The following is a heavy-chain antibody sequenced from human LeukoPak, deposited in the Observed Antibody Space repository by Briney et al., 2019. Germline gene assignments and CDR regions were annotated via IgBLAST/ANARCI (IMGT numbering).Heavy chain of an antibody. V-gene: IGHV4-39*07. D-gene: IGHD3-3*01. J-gene: IGHJ5*02. CDR3: ARRIAPYYDFWSGYNWFDP. CDR1: GGSISSSYYY. Sequence: SETLSLTCTVSGGSISSSYYYWGWIRQPPGKGLEWIGSIYYSGSTYYNPSLKSRVTISVDTSKNQFSLKLSSVTAADTAVYYCARRIAPYYDFWSGYNWFDPWGQGTLVTVSS. CDR2: IYYSGST.